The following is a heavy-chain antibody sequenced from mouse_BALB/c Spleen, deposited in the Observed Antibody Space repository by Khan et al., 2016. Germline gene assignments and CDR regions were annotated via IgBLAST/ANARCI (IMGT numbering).Heavy chain of an antibody. V-gene: IGHV1-15*01. CDR1: GYTFSDYE. CDR2: IHPGNGGS. Sequence: QVRLQQSGAELVRPGASVKLSCKAVGYTFSDYEMHWVKQTPVRGLEWIGAIHPGNGGSAYNQKFKGKATLTADISSSTAYMELSSLTSEDSAVYCCTKGLRRGYYFDYWGQDTTLTVSS. D-gene: IGHD2-4*01. CDR3: TKGLRRGYYFDY. J-gene: IGHJ2*01.